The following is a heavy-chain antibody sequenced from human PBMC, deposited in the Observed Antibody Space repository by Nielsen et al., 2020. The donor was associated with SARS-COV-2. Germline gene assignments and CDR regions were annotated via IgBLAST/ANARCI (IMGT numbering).Heavy chain of an antibody. CDR1: GFNFGDYG. Sequence: GGSLRLSCAASGFNFGDYGMTWVRQAPGKGLEWVANINQDGSEKYYVDSVKGRFTISRDNAKNSLYLQMNSLRAEDTAVYYCARVSVASPNFDYWGQGTLVTVSS. CDR2: INQDGSEK. J-gene: IGHJ4*02. V-gene: IGHV3-7*01. D-gene: IGHD5/OR15-5a*01. CDR3: ARVSVASPNFDY.